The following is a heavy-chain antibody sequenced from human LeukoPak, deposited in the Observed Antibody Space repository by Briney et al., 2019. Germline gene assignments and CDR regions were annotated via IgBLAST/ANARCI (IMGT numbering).Heavy chain of an antibody. Sequence: GGSLRLSCAASGFTFSSYAMSWVRQAPGKGLEWVSTISGNGASTYYADSVKGRFTISRDNSKNTLYLQMNSLRAEDTAVYYCAKPYRSWSFDYWGQGTLVTVSS. D-gene: IGHD6-13*01. CDR1: GFTFSSYA. J-gene: IGHJ4*01. CDR2: ISGNGAST. V-gene: IGHV3-23*01. CDR3: AKPYRSWSFDY.